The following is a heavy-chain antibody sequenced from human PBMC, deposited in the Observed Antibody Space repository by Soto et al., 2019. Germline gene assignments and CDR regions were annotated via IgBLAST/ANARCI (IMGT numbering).Heavy chain of an antibody. Sequence: GGSLRLSCAASGFTVSNAWMSWVRQAPGKGLEWVGRIKGEADGGTTDYAAPVKGRITISRDHSKDTLYLQMNSLKTEDTAVYYCTTGLSNGYYNFDYWGQGT. J-gene: IGHJ4*02. CDR2: IKGEADGGTT. D-gene: IGHD3-22*01. V-gene: IGHV3-15*01. CDR3: TTGLSNGYYNFDY. CDR1: GFTVSNAW.